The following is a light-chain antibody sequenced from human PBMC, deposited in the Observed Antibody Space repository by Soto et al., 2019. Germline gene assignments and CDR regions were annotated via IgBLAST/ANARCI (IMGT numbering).Light chain of an antibody. CDR3: CSYAGSRV. V-gene: IGLV2-23*01. Sequence: QSALTQPASVSGSPGQSITISCTGTSSDVGSYNLVSWYQQHPGKAPKLMIYEGSKRPSGVSNRVSGSKSGNTASLTISGLQAEDGADYSCCSYAGSRVFGGGTKLTVL. CDR1: SSDVGSYNL. CDR2: EGS. J-gene: IGLJ3*02.